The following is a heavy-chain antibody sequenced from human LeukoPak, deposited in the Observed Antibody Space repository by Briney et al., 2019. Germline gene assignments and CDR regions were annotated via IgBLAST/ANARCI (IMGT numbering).Heavy chain of an antibody. CDR3: AKDRSYGLDY. CDR1: GFTFSNYA. Sequence: GGSPRLSCAASGFTFSNYAMSWVRQAPGKGLEWVSGISGSGGSTYYADSVKGRFTISRDNSKNTLYLQMNSLRAEDTAVYYCAKDRSYGLDYWGQGTLVTVSS. V-gene: IGHV3-23*01. CDR2: ISGSGGST. D-gene: IGHD5-18*01. J-gene: IGHJ4*02.